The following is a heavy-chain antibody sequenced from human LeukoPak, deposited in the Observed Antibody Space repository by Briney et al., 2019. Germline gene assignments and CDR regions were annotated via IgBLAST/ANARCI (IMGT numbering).Heavy chain of an antibody. D-gene: IGHD2/OR15-2a*01. CDR1: GNYW. CDR2: INSDGSWT. J-gene: IGHJ4*02. Sequence: PGGSLRLSCAASGNYWMRWVRQAPGKGLVWVSHINSDGSWTSYADSVKGRFTISKDNAKNTVYLQMNSLGAEDTAVYYCVSFYETYWGRGTLVTVSS. CDR3: VSFYETY. V-gene: IGHV3-74*01.